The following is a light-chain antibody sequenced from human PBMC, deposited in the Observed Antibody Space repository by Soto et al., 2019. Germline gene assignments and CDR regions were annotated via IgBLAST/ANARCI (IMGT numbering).Light chain of an antibody. CDR2: GAY. CDR1: QSITNK. V-gene: IGKV3D-15*01. Sequence: EIVVTQSPATLSVSPGERVTLSCRTSQSITNKLAWNHQKPGQAPKLLIYGAYTRAAGIPARLSASRSSTYFNFSISSLQSEDFGVYHSQQYNQWPPAAYNYGQGTKLDIK. CDR3: QQYNQWPPAAYN. J-gene: IGKJ2*01.